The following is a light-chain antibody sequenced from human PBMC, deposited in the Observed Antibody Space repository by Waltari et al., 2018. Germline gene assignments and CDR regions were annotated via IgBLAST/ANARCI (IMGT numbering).Light chain of an antibody. Sequence: DIQMTQSPSSLSASVEDRVTITCRASQKISSYLNWYQQKPGTAPRLLIYDASRLQSGVPSRFSSSGSGTDFTLTISSLQPEDFGTYYCQQTYTTPRTFSQGTKVETK. J-gene: IGKJ1*01. CDR1: QKISSY. CDR2: DAS. CDR3: QQTYTTPRT. V-gene: IGKV1-39*01.